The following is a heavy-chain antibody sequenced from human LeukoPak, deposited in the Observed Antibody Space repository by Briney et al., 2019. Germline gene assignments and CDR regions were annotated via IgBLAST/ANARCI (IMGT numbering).Heavy chain of an antibody. J-gene: IGHJ6*02. CDR1: GFSFRAYG. CDR3: AKVGLTFAGAMDV. D-gene: IGHD3-3*02. CDR2: IRDDGTKK. V-gene: IGHV3-30*02. Sequence: GGSLRLSCAASGFSFRAYGMHWVRHAPGKGLGCVAFIRDDGTKKYYRDSVKGRFTISRDNSKKTLYLQMDSLRIEDTGVYYCAKVGLTFAGAMDVWGQGTTVTVTS.